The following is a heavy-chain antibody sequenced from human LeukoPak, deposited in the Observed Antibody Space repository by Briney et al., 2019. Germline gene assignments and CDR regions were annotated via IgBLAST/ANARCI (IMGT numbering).Heavy chain of an antibody. CDR3: ARSEYSSSSGHFDY. CDR1: GGSVSSYY. J-gene: IGHJ4*02. CDR2: IYFSGST. Sequence: SETLSLTCTVSGGSVSSYYWSWIRQPPGKGLEWIGYIYFSGSTDYNPSLKSRVTISVDTSKNQFSLKLSSVTAADTAVYYCARSEYSSSSGHFDYWGQGTLVTVSS. D-gene: IGHD6-6*01. V-gene: IGHV4-59*08.